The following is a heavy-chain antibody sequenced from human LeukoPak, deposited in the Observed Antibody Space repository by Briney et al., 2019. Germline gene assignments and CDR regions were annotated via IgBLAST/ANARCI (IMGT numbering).Heavy chain of an antibody. J-gene: IGHJ4*02. V-gene: IGHV3-33*01. CDR3: ARDLNAAKNGLHYGADC. CDR2: ISHDGNER. CDR1: GFTFSSYG. D-gene: IGHD3-16*01. Sequence: PGGSLRLSCEASGFTFSSYGMHWVRQAPGKGLEWVAIISHDGNERYYVDSMRGRFTISRDNSKNPVDLQMDSLRAEDTAVYYCARDLNAAKNGLHYGADCWGQGSLVIVSS.